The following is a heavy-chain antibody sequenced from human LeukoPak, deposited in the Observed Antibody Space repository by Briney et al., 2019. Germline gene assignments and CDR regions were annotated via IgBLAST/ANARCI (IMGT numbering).Heavy chain of an antibody. Sequence: GGSLRLSCAASGFTFSNYNMNWVRQAPGKGLEWVSYISSGGGAIYYADSVKGRFTISRDNSKNTLYLQMNSLRAEDTAVYYCAKDHGILLWFGESPFDPWGQGTLVTVSS. D-gene: IGHD3-10*01. CDR2: ISSGGGAI. CDR1: GFTFSNYN. V-gene: IGHV3-48*01. J-gene: IGHJ5*02. CDR3: AKDHGILLWFGESPFDP.